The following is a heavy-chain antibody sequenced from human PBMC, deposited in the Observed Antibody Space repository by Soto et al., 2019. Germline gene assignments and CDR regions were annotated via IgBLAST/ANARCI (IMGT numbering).Heavy chain of an antibody. CDR2: INPSGGYT. CDR1: GYTFTSYY. CDR3: AREGYYGSGSYRFDP. D-gene: IGHD3-10*01. J-gene: IGHJ5*02. V-gene: IGHV1-46*03. Sequence: GASVKVSCKASGYTFTSYYMNWVRQAPGQGLEWLGIINPSGGYTTYAQKFQGRVTMTRDTSTSTVYVELSSLRSEDTAVYYCAREGYYGSGSYRFDPWGQGTLVTVSS.